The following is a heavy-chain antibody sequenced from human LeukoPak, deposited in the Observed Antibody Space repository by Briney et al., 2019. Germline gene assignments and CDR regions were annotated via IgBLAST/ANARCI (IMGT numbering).Heavy chain of an antibody. Sequence: ASVKVSCKASGGTFSSYAISWVRQAPGQGLEWMGWISAYNGNTKNVQRVQDRVTMTTDTSTSTAYMELRSLRSDDTAVYCCARDYSGTYFDSWGQGTLVTVSS. J-gene: IGHJ4*02. CDR3: ARDYSGTYFDS. V-gene: IGHV1-18*01. D-gene: IGHD1-26*01. CDR2: ISAYNGNT. CDR1: GGTFSSYA.